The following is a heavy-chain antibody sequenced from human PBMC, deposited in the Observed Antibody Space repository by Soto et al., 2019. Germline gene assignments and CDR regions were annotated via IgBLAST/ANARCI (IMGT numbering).Heavy chain of an antibody. D-gene: IGHD1-7*01. J-gene: IGHJ4*02. Sequence: EVQLVETGGGLIQPGGSLRLSCAASGFSVSSTFMSWVRQAPGKGLEWVSVIYSGGSTYYADSVKGRFTISRDNSKNTLYLQMNSLRAEDTAVDYCARGTRGDWNYYFDCWGQGTLVPVSS. CDR3: ARGTRGDWNYYFDC. CDR1: GFSVSSTF. CDR2: IYSGGST. V-gene: IGHV3-53*02.